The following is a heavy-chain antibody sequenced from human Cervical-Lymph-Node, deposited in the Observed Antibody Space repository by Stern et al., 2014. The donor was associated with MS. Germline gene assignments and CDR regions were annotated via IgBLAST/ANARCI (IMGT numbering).Heavy chain of an antibody. J-gene: IGHJ3*02. Sequence: QVHLAAPAAAVKQPAASVKASCKPPGYTFPSSYMHCVRPAPGQRLDWLGIITPSGGSTRYAQKFQGRVTMTRDTSTSTVYMELSSLRSEDTAVYYCARVGRVTKDAFDIWGQGTMVTVSS. CDR1: GYTFPSSY. V-gene: IGHV1-46*01. CDR3: ARVGRVTKDAFDI. CDR2: ITPSGGST. D-gene: IGHD3-16*01.